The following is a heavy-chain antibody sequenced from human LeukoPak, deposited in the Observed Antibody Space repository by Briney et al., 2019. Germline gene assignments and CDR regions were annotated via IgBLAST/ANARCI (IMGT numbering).Heavy chain of an antibody. CDR3: VGYDSSGYTGDY. J-gene: IGHJ4*02. CDR1: GGSISSGGYY. V-gene: IGHV4-31*03. D-gene: IGHD3-22*01. Sequence: TLSLACTVSGGSISSGGYYWSWIRQHPGKGLEWIGYIYYSGSTYYNPSLKSRVTISVDTSKNQFSLKLSSVTAADTAVYYCVGYDSSGYTGDYWGQGTLVTVSS. CDR2: IYYSGST.